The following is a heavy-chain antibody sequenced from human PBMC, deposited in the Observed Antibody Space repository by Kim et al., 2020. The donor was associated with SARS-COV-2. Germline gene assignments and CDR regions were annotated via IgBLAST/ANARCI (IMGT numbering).Heavy chain of an antibody. J-gene: IGHJ3*02. CDR3: ASPIAAAGDDAFDI. D-gene: IGHD6-13*01. CDR2: ISSSGSTI. CDR1: GFTFSDYY. Sequence: GGSLRLSCAASGFTFSDYYMSWIRQAPGKGLEWVSYISSSGSTIYYADSVKGRFTISRDNAKNSLYLQMNSLRAEDTAVYYCASPIAAAGDDAFDIWGQGTMVTVSS. V-gene: IGHV3-11*01.